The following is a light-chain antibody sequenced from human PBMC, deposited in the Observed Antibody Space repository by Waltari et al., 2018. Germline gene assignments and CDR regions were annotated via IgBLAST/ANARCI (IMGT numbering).Light chain of an antibody. CDR2: VNCDGTP. CDR3: QTGGHGTWV. V-gene: IGLV4-69*01. J-gene: IGLJ3*02. Sequence: LVLTQSPSASASLGASVTPPRTLSSGSSSNVIAWLQQQAGKGPRYLLKVNCDGTPRTGSXXXXXFSASDSGTGCYLPISSLQSEDEADYSCQTGGHGTWVFGGGTKLTVL. CDR1: SGSSSNV.